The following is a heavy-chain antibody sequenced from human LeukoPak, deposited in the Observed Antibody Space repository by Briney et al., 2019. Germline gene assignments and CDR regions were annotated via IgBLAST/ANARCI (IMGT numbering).Heavy chain of an antibody. D-gene: IGHD3-22*01. CDR3: AREGSFRSSGYYSLFDY. Sequence: GGSLRLSCSTSGFTFSSYEMNWVRQAPGQGLEWVSYISSGGSTIYYADSVKGRFTISRDNAKNSLYLRMNSLRAEDTAVYYCAREGSFRSSGYYSLFDYWGQGTLVTVSS. J-gene: IGHJ4*02. CDR2: ISSGGSTI. CDR1: GFTFSSYE. V-gene: IGHV3-48*03.